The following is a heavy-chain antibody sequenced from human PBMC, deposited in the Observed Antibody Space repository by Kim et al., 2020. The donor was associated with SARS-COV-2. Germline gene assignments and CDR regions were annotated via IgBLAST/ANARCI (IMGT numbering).Heavy chain of an antibody. Sequence: GGSLRLSCAASGFTFSSYAMHWVRQAPGKGLEWVAVISYDGSNKYYADSVKGRFTISRDNSKNTLYLQMNSLRAEDTAVYYCAREDIVVVPAAMLYYYYG. CDR3: AREDIVVVPAAMLYYYYG. V-gene: IGHV3-30*04. CDR1: GFTFSSYA. CDR2: ISYDGSNK. J-gene: IGHJ6*01. D-gene: IGHD2-2*01.